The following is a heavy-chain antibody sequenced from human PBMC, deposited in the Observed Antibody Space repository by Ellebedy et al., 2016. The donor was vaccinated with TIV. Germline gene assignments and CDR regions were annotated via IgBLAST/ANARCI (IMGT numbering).Heavy chain of an antibody. CDR3: ARQSLEVGDCDY. Sequence: ASVKVSCKASGYTFTSYGISWVRQAPGQGLEWMGWINPNSGGTNYAQKFQGRVTMTRDTSISTAYMELSRLRSDDTAVYYCARQSLEVGDCDYWGQGTLVTVSS. CDR1: GYTFTSYG. V-gene: IGHV1-2*02. CDR2: INPNSGGT. D-gene: IGHD2-21*02. J-gene: IGHJ4*02.